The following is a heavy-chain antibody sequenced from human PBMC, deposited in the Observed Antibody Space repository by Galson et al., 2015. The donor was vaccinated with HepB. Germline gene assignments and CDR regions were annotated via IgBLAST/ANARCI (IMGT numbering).Heavy chain of an antibody. V-gene: IGHV3-48*01. D-gene: IGHD2/OR15-2a*01. CDR1: GFTFSSYS. Sequence: SLRLSCAASGFTFSSYSMNWVRRAPGKGLEWVSYISSSSTTINYADSLKGRFTISRDNAKNSLYLQMNSLRAEDTAVYYCARGLLGISNYWGQGTLVTVPS. CDR2: ISSSSTTI. CDR3: ARGLLGISNY. J-gene: IGHJ4*02.